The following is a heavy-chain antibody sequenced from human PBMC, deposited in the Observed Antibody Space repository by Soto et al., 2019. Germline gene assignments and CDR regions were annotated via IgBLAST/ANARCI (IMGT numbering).Heavy chain of an antibody. CDR2: IYYSGST. Sequence: SETLSLTCTVSGGSISSSSYYWGWIRQPPGKGLEWIGSIYYSGSTYYNPSLKSRVTISTDTSKNQFSLKLSSVTAADTAVYYCARRSDCSGGSCYEWFDPWGQGTLVTVSS. J-gene: IGHJ5*02. CDR3: ARRSDCSGGSCYEWFDP. CDR1: GGSISSSSYY. V-gene: IGHV4-39*01. D-gene: IGHD2-15*01.